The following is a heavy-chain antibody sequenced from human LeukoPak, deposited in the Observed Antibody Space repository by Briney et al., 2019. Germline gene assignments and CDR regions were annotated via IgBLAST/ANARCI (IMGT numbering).Heavy chain of an antibody. CDR1: GFTFSNYG. D-gene: IGHD1-14*01. CDR3: ARDLDNPRSNFDY. Sequence: QPGGSLRLSCAASGFTFSNYGMHWVRQAPGKGLEYVSAISSDGGSPYYANSVKGRFTISRDNSKNTLYLQMGSLRAEDTAVYYCARDLDNPRSNFDYWGQGTLVTVSS. CDR2: ISSDGGSP. J-gene: IGHJ4*02. V-gene: IGHV3-64*01.